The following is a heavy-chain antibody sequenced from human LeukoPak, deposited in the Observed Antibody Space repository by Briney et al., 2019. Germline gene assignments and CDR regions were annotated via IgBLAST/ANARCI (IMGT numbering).Heavy chain of an antibody. J-gene: IGHJ4*02. CDR3: ARDAGYGGNSDY. V-gene: IGHV3-7*01. D-gene: IGHD4-23*01. CDR1: GFTFNMYW. CDR2: INKDGSDK. Sequence: GGSLRLSCAASGFTFNMYWMTWVRQAPGKGLESVAYINKDGSDKYYVDSVKGRFTVSGDNAKNSLYLQMNSLRAEDTAVYYCARDAGYGGNSDYWGQGTLVTVSS.